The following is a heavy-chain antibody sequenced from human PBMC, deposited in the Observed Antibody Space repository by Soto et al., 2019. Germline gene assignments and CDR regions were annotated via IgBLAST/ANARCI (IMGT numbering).Heavy chain of an antibody. CDR1: GFTFSSYA. J-gene: IGHJ4*02. CDR3: AKPTYYHDASGLSAGDH. CDR2: ISGSGGNT. V-gene: IGHV3-23*01. D-gene: IGHD3-22*01. Sequence: GGSLRLSCAASGFTFSSYAMSWVRQAPGKGLEWVSDISGSGGNTYYADSGKGRFTISRDNSKNTLYLEMNSLRAEDTAVYYCAKPTYYHDASGLSAGDHWGQGTLLTVSS.